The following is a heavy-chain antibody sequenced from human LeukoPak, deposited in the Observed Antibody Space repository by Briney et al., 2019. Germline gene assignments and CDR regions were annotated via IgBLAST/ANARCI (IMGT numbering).Heavy chain of an antibody. J-gene: IGHJ5*02. CDR2: INPNSGGT. CDR3: ARADRLHGGPYLIGP. CDR1: GYSFTDYY. Sequence: ASVKVSCKTSGYSFTDYYMHWARQAPGQGLEWMGWINPNSGGTSSAQKFQGRVTTTRDTSITTVYMEVSWLTSDDTAIYYCARADRLHGGPYLIGPWGQGTLVTVSS. V-gene: IGHV1-2*02. D-gene: IGHD2-21*01.